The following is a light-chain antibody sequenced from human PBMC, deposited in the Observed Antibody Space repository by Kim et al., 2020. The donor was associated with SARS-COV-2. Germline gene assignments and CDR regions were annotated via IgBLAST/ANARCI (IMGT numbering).Light chain of an antibody. CDR2: STT. J-gene: IGLJ3*02. CDR3: AAWDDRLNWV. V-gene: IGLV1-47*02. CDR1: SSNIGKNY. Sequence: QSVLTQPPSASGTPGQRVTISCSGSSSNIGKNYVYWYQQLPGTAPKLLIYSTTQRPSGVPDRFSGSKSGTSASLAISGLRSEDEADYYCAAWDDRLNWVFGGGTQLTVL.